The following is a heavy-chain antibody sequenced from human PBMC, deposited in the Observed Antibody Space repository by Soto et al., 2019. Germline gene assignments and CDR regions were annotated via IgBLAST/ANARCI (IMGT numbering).Heavy chain of an antibody. Sequence: PPGKGLEWIGYIYYSGNTYFNPSLKSRVTLSVDTSKNQFSLNLSSVTAADTAVYYCVRYCSTTKCPFDYWGQGTLVTVSS. CDR3: VRYCSTTKCPFDY. V-gene: IGHV4-30-4*01. CDR2: IYYSGNT. D-gene: IGHD2-2*01. J-gene: IGHJ4*02.